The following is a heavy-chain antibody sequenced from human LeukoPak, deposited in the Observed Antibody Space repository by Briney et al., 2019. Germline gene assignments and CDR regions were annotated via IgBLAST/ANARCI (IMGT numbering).Heavy chain of an antibody. CDR3: ARDSWYSNYEYYFDY. J-gene: IGHJ4*02. CDR2: IPYDGSNK. CDR1: GFTFSTYG. Sequence: GGSLRLSCAASGFTFSTYGMHWVRQAPGRGLEWVAFIPYDGSNKYYADSVKGRFTISRDNSKDTLYLQMKSLRAEDTAVYYCARDSWYSNYEYYFDYWGQGTLVTVSS. V-gene: IGHV3-30*02. D-gene: IGHD4-11*01.